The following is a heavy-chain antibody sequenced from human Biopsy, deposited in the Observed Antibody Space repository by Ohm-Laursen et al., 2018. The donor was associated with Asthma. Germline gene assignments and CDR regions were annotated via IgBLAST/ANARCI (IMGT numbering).Heavy chain of an antibody. J-gene: IGHJ5*02. V-gene: IGHV1-2*02. CDR3: AKGQKSAGDRWFDP. CDR1: GYPFIGYH. CDR2: INPNSGAT. D-gene: IGHD6-13*01. Sequence: ASAKVSCKASGYPFIGYHIHWMRQAPGQGLEWMGGINPNSGATNYAQKFQGRVTMTRDTSISTAYMEVSRLRSDDTAVYYCAKGQKSAGDRWFDPWGQGTLVTVSS.